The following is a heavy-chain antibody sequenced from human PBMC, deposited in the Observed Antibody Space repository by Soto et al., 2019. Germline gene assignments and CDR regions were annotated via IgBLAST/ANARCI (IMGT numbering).Heavy chain of an antibody. J-gene: IGHJ4*02. CDR2: IAVGSGYT. Sequence: SVKVSCKASGFTFTSSAFQWVRQARGQRLEWIGWIAVGSGYTNYAQRFQDRVTLTRDMSTATTYMELSRLTSEDTAIYYCAADATAWQQMVPSDYWGQGTLVTASS. D-gene: IGHD2-8*01. CDR1: GFTFTSSA. CDR3: AADATAWQQMVPSDY. V-gene: IGHV1-58*01.